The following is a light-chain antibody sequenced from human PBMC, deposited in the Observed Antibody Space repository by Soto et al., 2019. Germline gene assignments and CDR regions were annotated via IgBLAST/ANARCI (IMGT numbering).Light chain of an antibody. V-gene: IGKV3-20*01. J-gene: IGKJ1*01. CDR1: QSVSSSY. Sequence: EIVLTQSPGTLSLSPGERATLSCRASQSVSSSYLAWYQQKPGQAPSLLIYEASTRAPGTPDRFSGSGSGTEFTLTISSLQPDDFATYYCQQYNSYSWTFGQGTKVDIK. CDR3: QQYNSYSWT. CDR2: EAS.